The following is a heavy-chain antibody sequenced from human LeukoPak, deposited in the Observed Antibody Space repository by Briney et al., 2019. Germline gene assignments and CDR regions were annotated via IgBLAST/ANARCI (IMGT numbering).Heavy chain of an antibody. CDR2: IYPGDSDT. CDR3: AYGKYYFDY. V-gene: IGHV5-51*01. Sequence: GESLKISCKGSGYRFTSNWIAWVRQMPGKGLEWMGIIYPGDSDTRYSPSFQGQVTISADKSISTAYLQWSGLRASDTAIYFCAYGKYYFDYWGQGTLVTVSS. D-gene: IGHD3-16*01. J-gene: IGHJ4*02. CDR1: GYRFTSNW.